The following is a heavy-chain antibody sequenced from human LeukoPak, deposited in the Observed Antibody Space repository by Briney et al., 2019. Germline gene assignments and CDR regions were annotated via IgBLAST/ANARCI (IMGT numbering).Heavy chain of an antibody. CDR1: GYSFNGYW. D-gene: IGHD3-16*01. V-gene: IGHV5-51*01. J-gene: IGHJ4*02. Sequence: GESLKISCKGSGYSFNGYWIGWVRQMPGKGLELMGIIYSDDSRTRYSTSFQGQVPLSADQSLSPAYFQCGRLKGSDTAMDYLLRFGGPSMAQPDFDYWGQGTMVTVSS. CDR3: LRFGGPSMAQPDFDY. CDR2: IYSDDSRT.